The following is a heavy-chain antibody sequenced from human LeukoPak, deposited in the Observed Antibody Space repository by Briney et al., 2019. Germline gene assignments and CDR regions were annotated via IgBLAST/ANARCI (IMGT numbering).Heavy chain of an antibody. D-gene: IGHD6-6*01. J-gene: IGHJ4*02. CDR1: GGTFSSYA. Sequence: ASVKVSCKASGGTFSSYAISWVRQAPGQGLEWMGGIIPIFGTANYAQKFQGRVTITADESTSTAYMELSSLRSEDTAVYYCARGGLDLMYSSSPFPTDYWGQGTLVTVSS. V-gene: IGHV1-69*13. CDR2: IIPIFGTA. CDR3: ARGGLDLMYSSSPFPTDY.